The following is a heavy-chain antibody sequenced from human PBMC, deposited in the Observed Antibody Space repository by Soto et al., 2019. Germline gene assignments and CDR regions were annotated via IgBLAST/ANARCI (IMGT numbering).Heavy chain of an antibody. J-gene: IGHJ6*02. CDR1: GGSLSGVY. Sequence: PSETLSLTCVVYGGSLSGVYWTWIRQPPGKGLEWIGEINHSGSTNYSPSLESRVTISLDTSNNQFSLKLSSVTAADTAVYYCARDSGYDPSVFIYYYYGMDVWGQGTTVT. D-gene: IGHD5-12*01. CDR2: INHSGST. CDR3: ARDSGYDPSVFIYYYYGMDV. V-gene: IGHV4-34*01.